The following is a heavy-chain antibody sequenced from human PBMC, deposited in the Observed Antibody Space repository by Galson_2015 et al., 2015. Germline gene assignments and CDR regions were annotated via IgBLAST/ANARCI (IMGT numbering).Heavy chain of an antibody. Sequence: SLRLSCAASGFTFSSYSMNWVRQAPGKGLEWVSSISSSSSYIYYADSVKGRFTISRDNAKNSLYLQMSSLRAEDSAVYYCARDIVVVPAAIEGLDAFDIWGQGTMVTVSS. CDR2: ISSSSSYI. J-gene: IGHJ3*02. V-gene: IGHV3-21*01. D-gene: IGHD2-2*02. CDR3: ARDIVVVPAAIEGLDAFDI. CDR1: GFTFSSYS.